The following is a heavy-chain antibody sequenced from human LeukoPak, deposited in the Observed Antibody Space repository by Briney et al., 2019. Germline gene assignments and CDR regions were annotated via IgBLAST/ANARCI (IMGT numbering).Heavy chain of an antibody. CDR3: ARDSADCSGGSCYSAEYFQH. CDR2: IYHSGST. D-gene: IGHD2-15*01. Sequence: ASETLSLTCTVSGGSISSGGYYWSWIRQPPGKGLEWIGYIYHSGSTYYNPSLKSRVTISVDRSKNQFSLKLSSVTAADTAVYYCARDSADCSGGSCYSAEYFQHWGQGTLVTVSS. J-gene: IGHJ1*01. CDR1: GGSISSGGYY. V-gene: IGHV4-30-2*01.